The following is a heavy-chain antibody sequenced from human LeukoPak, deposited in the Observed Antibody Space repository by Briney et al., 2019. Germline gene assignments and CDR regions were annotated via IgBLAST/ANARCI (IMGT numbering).Heavy chain of an antibody. CDR2: IYYSGST. D-gene: IGHD3-22*01. CDR3: ARSLWDMIVVVIIPFFDY. CDR1: GGSISSGSYY. Sequence: PSETLSLTCTVSGGSISSGSYYWSWIRQPAGKGLEWIGSIYYSGSTYYNPSLKSRVTISVDTSKNQFSLKLSSVTAADTAVYYCARSLWDMIVVVIIPFFDYWGQGTLVTVSS. V-gene: IGHV4-39*07. J-gene: IGHJ4*02.